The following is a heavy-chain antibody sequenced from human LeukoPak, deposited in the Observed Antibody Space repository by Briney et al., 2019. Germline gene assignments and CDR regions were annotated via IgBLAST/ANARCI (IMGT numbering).Heavy chain of an antibody. V-gene: IGHV3-21*03. J-gene: IGHJ4*02. Sequence: GGSLRLSCAASGFTFSSYSMNWVRQAPGKGLEWVSSISSSSSYIKYADSVKGRFTISRDNAKNSLYLQMNSLRAEDTALYYCAKGLELLWFGESRYFDYWGQGTLVTVSS. CDR1: GFTFSSYS. D-gene: IGHD3-10*01. CDR3: AKGLELLWFGESRYFDY. CDR2: ISSSSSYI.